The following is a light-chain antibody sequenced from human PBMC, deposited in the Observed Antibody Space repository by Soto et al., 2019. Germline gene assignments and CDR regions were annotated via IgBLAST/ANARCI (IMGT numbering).Light chain of an antibody. V-gene: IGKV3-15*01. CDR1: QSVSSN. Sequence: TRSLAPFESGPLFSRTSQSVSSNLAWYQQKPGQSPTLLIYGASTRATGIPARFSGSGSETEFTLTISSLQSEDSAVYYYQQYNSWNTLNFGGGTKVEIK. CDR2: GAS. CDR3: QQYNSWNTLN. J-gene: IGKJ4*01.